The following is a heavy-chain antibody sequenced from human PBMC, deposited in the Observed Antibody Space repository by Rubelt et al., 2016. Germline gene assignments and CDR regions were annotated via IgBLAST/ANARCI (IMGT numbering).Heavy chain of an antibody. D-gene: IGHD3-22*01. CDR3: ARVRDSSGYYADWYFDL. CDR1: GFTFSSYS. J-gene: IGHJ2*01. V-gene: IGHV3-48*01. Sequence: EVQLVESGGGLVQPGGSLRLSCAASGFTFSSYSMNWVRQAPGKGLEWVSYISSSSSTIYYADSVKGRFTISRDTSKNTLYLQMNSLRAEDTAVYYCARVRDSSGYYADWYFDLWGRGTLVTVSS. CDR2: ISSSSSTI.